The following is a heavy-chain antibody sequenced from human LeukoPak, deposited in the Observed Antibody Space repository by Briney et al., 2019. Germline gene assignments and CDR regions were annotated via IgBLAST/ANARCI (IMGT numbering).Heavy chain of an antibody. CDR1: GYTFTGYY. CDR2: INPNNGGT. J-gene: IGHJ4*02. CDR3: ARGRGTTSSNFHC. Sequence: GASVKVSCKASGYTFTGYYMLWVRQAPGQGLAWMGWINPNNGGTNYAQKFQGRVTMTRDTSISTAYTELSRLTSDDTAVYYCARGRGTTSSNFHCWGQGTLVTVSS. D-gene: IGHD2-2*01. V-gene: IGHV1-2*02.